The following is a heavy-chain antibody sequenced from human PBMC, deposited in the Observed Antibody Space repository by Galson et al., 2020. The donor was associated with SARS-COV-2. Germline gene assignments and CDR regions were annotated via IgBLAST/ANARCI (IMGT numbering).Heavy chain of an antibody. Sequence: GGSLRLSCAASGFTFSSYAMHWVRQAPGKGLEWVAVISYDGSNKYYADSVKGRFTISRDNSKNTLYLQMNSLRAEDTAVYYCARPHSGSYFGLFDYWGQGTLVTVSS. D-gene: IGHD1-26*01. CDR3: ARPHSGSYFGLFDY. J-gene: IGHJ4*02. V-gene: IGHV3-30*04. CDR1: GFTFSSYA. CDR2: ISYDGSNK.